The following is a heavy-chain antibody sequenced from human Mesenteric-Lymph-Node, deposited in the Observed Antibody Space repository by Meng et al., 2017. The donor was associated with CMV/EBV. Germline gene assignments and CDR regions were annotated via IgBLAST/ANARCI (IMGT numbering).Heavy chain of an antibody. J-gene: IGHJ5*01. CDR3: VIFRGTSATYDS. CDR1: GFTFSSYA. V-gene: IGHV3-23*03. CDR2: IYSRGTSR. Sequence: GESLKISCAASGFTFSSYAMSWVRQAPGKGLEWVSIIYSRGTSRFYADSVKGRFIVSRDNSKNTLYLQINSLRAEDTALYYCVIFRGTSATYDSWGQGTLVTVSS. D-gene: IGHD1-26*01.